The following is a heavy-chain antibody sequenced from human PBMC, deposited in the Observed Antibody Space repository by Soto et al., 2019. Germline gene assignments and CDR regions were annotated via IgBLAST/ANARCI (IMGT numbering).Heavy chain of an antibody. J-gene: IGHJ4*02. Sequence: GGSLRLSCAASGFTFSSYSMVWDRQAPEKGLEWVSSIGGSSGHIYYADSLKGRFTISRDNAKNSLYLQMNSLRVDDTSVYYCERTNGAYSNYFEYWGQGTLVTVS. V-gene: IGHV3-21*01. D-gene: IGHD2-8*01. CDR3: ERTNGAYSNYFEY. CDR2: IGGSSGHI. CDR1: GFTFSSYS.